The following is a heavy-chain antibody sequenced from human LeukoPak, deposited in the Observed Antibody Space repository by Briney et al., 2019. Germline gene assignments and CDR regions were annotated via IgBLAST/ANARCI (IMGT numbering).Heavy chain of an antibody. V-gene: IGHV3-9*01. Sequence: GGSLRLSCAASGFTFDDYAMHWVRQAPGKGLEWVSGISWNSGSIGYADSVKGRFTISRDNAKNSPYLQMNSLRAEDTALYYCAKDISTPYCGGDCFYYGMDVWGQGTTVTVSS. CDR1: GFTFDDYA. CDR3: AKDISTPYCGGDCFYYGMDV. CDR2: ISWNSGSI. D-gene: IGHD2-21*01. J-gene: IGHJ6*02.